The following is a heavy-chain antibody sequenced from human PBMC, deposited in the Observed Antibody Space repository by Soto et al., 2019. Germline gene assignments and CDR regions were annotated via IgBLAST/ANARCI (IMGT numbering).Heavy chain of an antibody. CDR1: GYSFTSYW. CDR3: ARHDIVVGPAAPDYYYYYSMDG. V-gene: IGHV5-51*01. D-gene: IGHD2-2*01. Sequence: PGASLKISCKGSGYSFTSYWIGWVLQMPGKGLEWMGIIYPGDSDTRYGPSFQGQVTISADKSISTAYLQWSSLKASDTAMYYCARHDIVVGPAAPDYYYYYSMDGWGKGTTVTVSS. J-gene: IGHJ6*03. CDR2: IYPGDSDT.